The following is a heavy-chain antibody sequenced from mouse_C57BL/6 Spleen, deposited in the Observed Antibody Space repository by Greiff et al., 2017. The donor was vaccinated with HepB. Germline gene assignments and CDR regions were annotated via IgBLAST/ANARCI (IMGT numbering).Heavy chain of an antibody. D-gene: IGHD2-1*01. Sequence: VQVVESGAELVRPGTSVKVSCKASGYAFTNYLIEWVKQRPGQGLEWIGVINPGSGGTNYNEKFKGKATLTADKSSSTAYMQLSSLTSEDSAVYFCARSGGNYDYWGQGTTLTVSS. V-gene: IGHV1-54*01. CDR2: INPGSGGT. CDR3: ARSGGNYDY. J-gene: IGHJ2*01. CDR1: GYAFTNYL.